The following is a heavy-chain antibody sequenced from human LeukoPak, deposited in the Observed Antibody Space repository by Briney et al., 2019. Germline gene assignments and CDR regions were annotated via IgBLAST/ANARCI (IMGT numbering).Heavy chain of an antibody. J-gene: IGHJ3*02. CDR3: ARPLRYCSSTSCYFVGAFDI. V-gene: IGHV1-2*06. CDR2: INPNSGGT. D-gene: IGHD2-2*01. Sequence: GASVKVSCKASGYTFTGYYMHWVRQAPGQGLEWMGRINPNSGGTNYAQKFQGRVTMTRDTSISTAYMELSRLRSDDTAVYYCARPLRYCSSTSCYFVGAFDIWGQGTMVTVSS. CDR1: GYTFTGYY.